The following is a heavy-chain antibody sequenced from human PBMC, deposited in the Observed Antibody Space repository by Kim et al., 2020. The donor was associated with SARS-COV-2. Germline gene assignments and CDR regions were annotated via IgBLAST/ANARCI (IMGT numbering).Heavy chain of an antibody. J-gene: IGHJ4*02. CDR2: INHSGST. D-gene: IGHD6-13*01. Sequence: SETLSLTCAVYGGSFSGYYWSWIRQPPGKGLEWIGKINHSGSTNYNPSLKSRVTISVDTSKNQFSLKLSSVTAADTAVYYCARGTAAAPYYFDYWGQGTLVTVSS. CDR3: ARGTAAAPYYFDY. V-gene: IGHV4-34*01. CDR1: GGSFSGYY.